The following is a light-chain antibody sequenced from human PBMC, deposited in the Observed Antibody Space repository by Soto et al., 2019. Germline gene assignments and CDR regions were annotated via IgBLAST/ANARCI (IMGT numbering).Light chain of an antibody. CDR3: QQLNSYPLT. V-gene: IGKV1-9*01. J-gene: IGKJ4*01. CDR2: AAS. Sequence: IPLTQSPCSVSASVGDRVTITCRTSPGISRYLAWYQQKPGKAPKLLIYAASTLQSGVPSRFSGSGYGTNFTLTISTLQPEDFATYYCQQLNSYPLTFGGGTKVDIK. CDR1: PGISRY.